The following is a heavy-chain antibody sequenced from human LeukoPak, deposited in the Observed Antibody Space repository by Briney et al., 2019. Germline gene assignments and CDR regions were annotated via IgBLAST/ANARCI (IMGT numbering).Heavy chain of an antibody. V-gene: IGHV4-34*01. Sequence: SETLSLTCAVYGGSFSGYYWSWIRQPPGKGLEWIGEINHSRSTNYNPSLKSRVTISVDTSKNQFSLKLSSVTAADTAVYYCAREYGYSYGPFDYWGQGTLVTVSS. CDR2: INHSRST. CDR1: GGSFSGYY. CDR3: AREYGYSYGPFDY. J-gene: IGHJ4*02. D-gene: IGHD5-18*01.